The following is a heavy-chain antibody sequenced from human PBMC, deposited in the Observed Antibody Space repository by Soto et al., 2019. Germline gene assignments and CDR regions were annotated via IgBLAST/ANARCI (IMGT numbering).Heavy chain of an antibody. CDR1: GDSIISTNW. D-gene: IGHD3-10*01. J-gene: IGHJ2*01. Sequence: QVQLQESGPGQVKPSGTLSLTCTVSGDSIISTNWWSWVRQPPGKGLEWIGEVFHSGLTNYNSSLKSRVTMLVDKSKNQFSLKLTSVTAADTAIYYCARDYFKNWYFDLWGRGTLVTVSS. CDR2: VFHSGLT. V-gene: IGHV4-4*02. CDR3: ARDYFKNWYFDL.